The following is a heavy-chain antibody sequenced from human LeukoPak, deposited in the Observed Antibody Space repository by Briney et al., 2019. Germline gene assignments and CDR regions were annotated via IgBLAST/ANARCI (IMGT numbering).Heavy chain of an antibody. Sequence: GGSLRLSCAASGITFSDSAMYWVRQAPGKGLECVSAITDSYNTYYGDSVKGRFTISRDNSKKTLYLQMNSLRVDDTALYYCVKGACSSGCSGNHWGQGTRVIVSS. D-gene: IGHD6-19*01. CDR1: GITFSDSA. V-gene: IGHV3-23*01. CDR3: VKGACSSGCSGNH. J-gene: IGHJ5*02. CDR2: ITDSYNT.